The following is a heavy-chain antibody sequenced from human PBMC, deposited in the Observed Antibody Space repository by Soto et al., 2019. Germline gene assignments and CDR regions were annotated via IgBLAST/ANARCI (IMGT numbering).Heavy chain of an antibody. CDR3: ARRTHYYGMDV. J-gene: IGHJ6*02. CDR1: GYSFASYW. V-gene: IGHV5-10-1*01. Sequence: GESLRISCKGSGYSFASYWISWVRQMPGKGLEWLGKIDPSDSYTNYSPSFQGHVTMSVDKSISTAYLQWSSLKASDTAMYYCARRTHYYGMDVCGQGTTVFVSS. CDR2: IDPSDSYT.